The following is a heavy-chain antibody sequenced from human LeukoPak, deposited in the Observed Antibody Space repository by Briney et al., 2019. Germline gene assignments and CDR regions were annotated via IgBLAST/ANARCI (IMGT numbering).Heavy chain of an antibody. D-gene: IGHD2-15*01. J-gene: IGHJ6*02. CDR1: GYTLRDYY. CDR2: LNPHSGGT. V-gene: IGHV1-2*02. Sequence: GASVKVSCKASGYTLRDYYIYWVRQSPGQGLEWLGWLNPHSGGTNYAQKFQGRVTLTSDTSISTAYTELSLLTSDDTAIYYCARGLRIINGLDVWGQGTTVIVSS. CDR3: ARGLRIINGLDV.